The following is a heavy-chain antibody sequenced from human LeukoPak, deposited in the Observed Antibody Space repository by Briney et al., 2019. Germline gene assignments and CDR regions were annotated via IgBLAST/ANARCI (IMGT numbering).Heavy chain of an antibody. J-gene: IGHJ5*01. V-gene: IGHV3-21*01. D-gene: IGHD3-16*01. CDR3: VRGLGDS. CDR2: ISTSSRYI. CDR1: GFTFSSFD. Sequence: GGSLRLSCAASGFTFSSFDVNWVRQAPGKGLEWVSSISTSSRYIYYRDSVKGRFTISRDDAKNTLYLQMNSLRAEDTAVYYCVRGLGDSWGQGTQLIVSS.